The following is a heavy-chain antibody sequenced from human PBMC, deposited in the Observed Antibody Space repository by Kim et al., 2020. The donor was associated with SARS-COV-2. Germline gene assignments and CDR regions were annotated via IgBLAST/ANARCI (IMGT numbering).Heavy chain of an antibody. J-gene: IGHJ4*02. D-gene: IGHD5-18*01. V-gene: IGHV1-3*01. Sequence: KYSQKFQGRVTITRDTSASTAYMELSSLRSEDTAVYYCATERGYSYAPRYWGQGTLVTVSS. CDR3: ATERGYSYAPRY.